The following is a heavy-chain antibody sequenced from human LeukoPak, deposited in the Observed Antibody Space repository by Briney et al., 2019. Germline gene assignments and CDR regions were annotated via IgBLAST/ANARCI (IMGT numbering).Heavy chain of an antibody. Sequence: ASVKVSCKASGYTFTGYHMHWVRQAPGQGLEWMGWINPNSGGTNYAQKFQGRVTMTRDTSITTAYMELSRLRSDDSAVYYCARDSSGYYYYGDYYYGMDVWGQGTTVTVSS. CDR2: INPNSGGT. CDR1: GYTFTGYH. D-gene: IGHD3-22*01. J-gene: IGHJ6*02. V-gene: IGHV1-2*02. CDR3: ARDSSGYYYYGDYYYGMDV.